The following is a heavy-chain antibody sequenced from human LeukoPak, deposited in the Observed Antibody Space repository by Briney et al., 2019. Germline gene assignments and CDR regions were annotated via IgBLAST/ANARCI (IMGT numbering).Heavy chain of an antibody. V-gene: IGHV3-23*01. CDR1: GFTFSSYA. CDR2: ISDSGGRT. Sequence: PGGSLRLSCAASGFTFSSYAMSWVRQAPGKGLEWVASISDSGGRTYHADSVKGRFTISRDNSKNTLYLQMNSLRAEDTAVYYCANIAVPDYWGQGTLVTVSS. J-gene: IGHJ4*02. D-gene: IGHD6-19*01. CDR3: ANIAVPDY.